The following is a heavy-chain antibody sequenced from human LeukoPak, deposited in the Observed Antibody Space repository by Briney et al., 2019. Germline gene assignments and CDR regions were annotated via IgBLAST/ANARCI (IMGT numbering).Heavy chain of an antibody. Sequence: PSETLSLTCSVSGGSMSTYLWSWIRQPAGKGLEWIGHISASGTTNYNASLKSRVTMSADTSKNQFSLRLKSVTAADTAVYYCAREGYNLGTDFWGQGTLVTVSS. V-gene: IGHV4-4*07. J-gene: IGHJ4*02. CDR1: GGSMSTYL. CDR2: ISASGTT. CDR3: AREGYNLGTDF. D-gene: IGHD5-18*01.